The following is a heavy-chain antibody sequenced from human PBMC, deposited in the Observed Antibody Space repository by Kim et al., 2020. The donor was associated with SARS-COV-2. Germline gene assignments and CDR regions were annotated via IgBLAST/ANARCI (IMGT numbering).Heavy chain of an antibody. V-gene: IGHV4-34*01. D-gene: IGHD2-21*02. CDR2: INHSGST. CDR3: ARGGHIVVVTPFDP. CDR1: GGSFSGYY. J-gene: IGHJ5*02. Sequence: SETLSLTCAVYGGSFSGYYWSWIRQPPGKGLEWIGEINHSGSTNYNPSLKSRVTISVDTSKNQFSLKLSSVPAADTAVYYCARGGHIVVVTPFDPWGQGTLVTVSS.